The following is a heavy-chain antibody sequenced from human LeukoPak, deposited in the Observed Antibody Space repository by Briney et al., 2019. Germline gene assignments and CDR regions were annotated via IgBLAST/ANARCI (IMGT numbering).Heavy chain of an antibody. CDR1: GFTVSDDY. V-gene: IGHV3-53*01. CDR3: TRLLPTSHHYFAY. CDR2: IYGGGDR. Sequence: GGSLRLSCAASGFTVSDDYLSWVRQAPGKGLEWVSVIYGGGDRYYADSVRGRSTISRDNSENTLFLQMNSLRAEDTAVYYCTRLLPTSHHYFAYWGQGTLVTVSS. J-gene: IGHJ4*02.